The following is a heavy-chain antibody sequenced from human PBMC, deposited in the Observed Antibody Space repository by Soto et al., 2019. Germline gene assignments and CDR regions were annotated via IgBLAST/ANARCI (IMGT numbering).Heavy chain of an antibody. D-gene: IGHD6-6*01. V-gene: IGHV4-39*01. Sequence: PSETLSPPLTFSCGPISNKSYHLGRIPHPPGKGLEWIGSIYYSGSTYYNPSLKSRVTISVDTSKNQFSLKLSSVTAADTAVYYCASTPQVLESMNWFDPWGQGTLVTVSS. CDR2: IYYSGST. J-gene: IGHJ5*02. CDR3: ASTPQVLESMNWFDP. CDR1: CGPISNKSYH.